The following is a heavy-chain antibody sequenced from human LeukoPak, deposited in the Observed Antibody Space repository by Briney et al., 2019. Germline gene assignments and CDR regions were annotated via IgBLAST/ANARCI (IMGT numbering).Heavy chain of an antibody. CDR3: ARDNSGGDFDY. CDR1: GDSINSYY. J-gene: IGHJ4*02. CDR2: IYHSGST. Sequence: SETLSLTCTVSGDSINSYYWNWIRQPPGKGLEWIGNIYHSGSTNYNPSLKSRVTISVDTSKNQFSLKLSSVTAADTAVYYCARDNSGGDFDYWGQGTLVTVSS. D-gene: IGHD4-23*01. V-gene: IGHV4-59*01.